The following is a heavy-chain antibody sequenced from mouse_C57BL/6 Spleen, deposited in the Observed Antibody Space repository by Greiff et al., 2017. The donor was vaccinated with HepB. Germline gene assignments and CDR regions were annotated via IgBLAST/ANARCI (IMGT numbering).Heavy chain of an antibody. D-gene: IGHD2-3*01. CDR2: IYPGSGNT. CDR3: ANDGYSWFAY. J-gene: IGHJ3*01. CDR1: GYSFTSYY. Sequence: VKLMESGPELVKPGASVKISCKASGYSFTSYYIHWVKQRPGQGLEWIGWIYPGSGNTKYNEKFKGKATLTADTSSSTAYMQLSSLTSEDSAVYYCANDGYSWFAYWGQGTLVTVSA. V-gene: IGHV1-66*01.